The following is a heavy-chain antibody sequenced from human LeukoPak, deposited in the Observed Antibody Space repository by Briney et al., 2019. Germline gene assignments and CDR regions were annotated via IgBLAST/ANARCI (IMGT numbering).Heavy chain of an antibody. CDR1: GGSISSYY. D-gene: IGHD6-19*01. CDR2: IYTSGST. Sequence: PSETLSLTCTVSGGSISSYYWSWIRQPAGKGLEWIGRIYTSGSTNYNPSLKSRVTMSVDTSKNQFSLKLSSVTAADTAVYYCARGYGIAVAGLESDYWGQGTLVTVSS. V-gene: IGHV4-4*07. J-gene: IGHJ4*02. CDR3: ARGYGIAVAGLESDY.